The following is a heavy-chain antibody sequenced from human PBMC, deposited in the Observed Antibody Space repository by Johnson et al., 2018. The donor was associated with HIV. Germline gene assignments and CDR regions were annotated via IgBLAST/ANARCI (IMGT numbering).Heavy chain of an antibody. CDR3: AKDRILSGYGPGAFDI. J-gene: IGHJ3*02. D-gene: IGHD5-12*01. CDR1: GFTFSSYG. Sequence: VQLVESGGGVVQPGGSLRLSCAASGFTFSSYGMHWVRQAPGKGLEWVAFIRYDGSNKYYADSVKGRFTISRDNSKNTLYLQMNSRRAEDTAVYYCAKDRILSGYGPGAFDIWGQGTMVTVSS. V-gene: IGHV3-30*02. CDR2: IRYDGSNK.